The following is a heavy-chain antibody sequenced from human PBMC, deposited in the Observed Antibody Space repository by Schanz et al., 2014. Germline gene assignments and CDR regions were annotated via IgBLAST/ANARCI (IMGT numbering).Heavy chain of an antibody. CDR2: INPNSGDT. CDR1: GYTFPSYG. Sequence: QVQLVQSGSEVKKPGASVKVSCKASGYTFPSYGISWVRQAPGQGLEWMGWINPNSGDTNYAQRFQGRVTLTRDTSISTVYMELSRLRSDDTAVYYCARERASSIADHWGQGTLLAVSS. D-gene: IGHD6-6*01. CDR3: ARERASSIADH. J-gene: IGHJ4*02. V-gene: IGHV1-2*02.